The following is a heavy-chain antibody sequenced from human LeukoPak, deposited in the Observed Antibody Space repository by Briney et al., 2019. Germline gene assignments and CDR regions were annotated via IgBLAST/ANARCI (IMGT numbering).Heavy chain of an antibody. Sequence: GGSLRPSCAASGFSFSSYGMHWVRQAPGKGLEWVAIIWHDGSTTFYADSVKGRFTISRDNSKTTVYLQMNSLRAEDTAVYYCAKDFYSSTSGGSVFWGQGTVVTVSS. D-gene: IGHD3-16*01. V-gene: IGHV3-33*06. CDR2: IWHDGSTT. CDR3: AKDFYSSTSGGSVF. J-gene: IGHJ3*01. CDR1: GFSFSSYG.